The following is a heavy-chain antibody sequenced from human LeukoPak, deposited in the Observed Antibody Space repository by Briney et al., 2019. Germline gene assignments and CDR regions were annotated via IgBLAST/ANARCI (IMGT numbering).Heavy chain of an antibody. CDR2: INSDGSST. D-gene: IGHD6-19*01. V-gene: IGHV3-74*01. CDR3: AGDPPVIAVAGDYMDV. Sequence: GGSLRLSCAASGFTFSSYWMHWVRQAPRKGLVWVSRINSDGSSTSYADSVKGRFTISRDNAKNTLYLQMNSLRAEDTAVYYCAGDPPVIAVAGDYMDVWGKGTTVTVSS. J-gene: IGHJ6*03. CDR1: GFTFSSYW.